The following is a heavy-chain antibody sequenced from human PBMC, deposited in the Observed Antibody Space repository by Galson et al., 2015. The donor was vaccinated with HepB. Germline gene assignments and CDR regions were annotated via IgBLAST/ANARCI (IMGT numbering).Heavy chain of an antibody. Sequence: SVKVSCKASGYTFTSYYMHWVRQAPGQGLEWMGIINPSGGSTSYAQKLQGRVTMTRDTSTSTVYMELSSLRSEDTAVYYCARVGGGDYGDYVFDYWGQGTLVTVSS. J-gene: IGHJ4*02. CDR1: GYTFTSYY. CDR3: ARVGGGDYGDYVFDY. CDR2: INPSGGST. V-gene: IGHV1-46*04. D-gene: IGHD4-17*01.